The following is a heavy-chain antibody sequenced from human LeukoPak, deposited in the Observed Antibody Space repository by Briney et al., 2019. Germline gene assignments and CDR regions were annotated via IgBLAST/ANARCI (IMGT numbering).Heavy chain of an antibody. J-gene: IGHJ4*02. V-gene: IGHV3-21*01. CDR1: GIAFSAYS. CDR3: ARDRGPYVLRYFDWLFY. D-gene: IGHD3-9*01. CDR2: IGSGGGST. Sequence: RSLRLASANPGIAFSAYSVNLGRRGLGKRLEWVSSIGSGGGSTHYADSVKGRFTISRDNSKNTLYLQMNSLRAEDTAVYYCARDRGPYVLRYFDWLFYWGQGTLVTVSS.